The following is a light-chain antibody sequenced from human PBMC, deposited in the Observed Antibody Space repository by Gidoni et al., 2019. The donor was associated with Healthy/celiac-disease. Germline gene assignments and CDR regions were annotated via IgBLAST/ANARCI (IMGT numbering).Light chain of an antibody. J-gene: IGKJ1*01. CDR1: QSLLYSNGYNY. CDR3: MQALQTPPT. CDR2: LGS. V-gene: IGKV2-28*01. Sequence: DSVMTQSPLSLPVTPGEPASISCRSSQSLLYSNGYNYLDWYLQKPGQSPQLLIYLGSNRASGVPDRFSGSGSGTDFTLQISRVEAEDVGVYYCMQALQTPPTFGQGTKVEIK.